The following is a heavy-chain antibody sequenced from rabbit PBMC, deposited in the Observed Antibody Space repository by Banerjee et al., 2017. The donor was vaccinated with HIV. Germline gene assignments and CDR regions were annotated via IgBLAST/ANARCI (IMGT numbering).Heavy chain of an antibody. V-gene: IGHV1S40*01. J-gene: IGHJ4*01. Sequence: QQLEESGGGLVKPGASLTLTCTASGFSFSNSDYMCWVRQAPGKGLEWIACIYPGNSGTTYYASWAKGRFTISKTSSTTVTLQMTSLTAADTATYFCARFADYVGYALNLWGPGTLVTVS. CDR3: ARFADYVGYALNL. D-gene: IGHD6-1*01. CDR2: IYPGNSGTT. CDR1: GFSFSNSDY.